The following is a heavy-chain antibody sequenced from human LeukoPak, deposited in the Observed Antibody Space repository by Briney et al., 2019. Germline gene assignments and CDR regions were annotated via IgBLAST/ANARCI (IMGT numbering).Heavy chain of an antibody. J-gene: IGHJ4*02. CDR1: GGSVSSYY. CDR3: ARETCSGGSCYNFDY. D-gene: IGHD2-15*01. Sequence: SETLSLTCTVSGGSVSSYYWSWIRQPPGKGLEWIGYIYYSGSTNYNPSLKSRVTISVDTSKNQFSLKLSSVTAAYTAVYYCARETCSGGSCYNFDYWGQGTLVTVSS. V-gene: IGHV4-59*02. CDR2: IYYSGST.